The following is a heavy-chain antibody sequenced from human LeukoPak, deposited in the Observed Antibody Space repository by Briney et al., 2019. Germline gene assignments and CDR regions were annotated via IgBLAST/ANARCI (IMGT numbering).Heavy chain of an antibody. J-gene: IGHJ4*02. D-gene: IGHD7-27*01. CDR2: VYYTGST. CDR1: GDFITAYY. V-gene: IGHV4-59*01. CDR3: ASNTGTVFDY. Sequence: YPSETLSLTCTVSGDFITAYYWSWIRQPPGKGLEWIGYVYYTGSTEYNPSLRSRVTISLEMSNHQFSLNLTSVTAADTAVYYCASNTGTVFDYWGQGALVTVSS.